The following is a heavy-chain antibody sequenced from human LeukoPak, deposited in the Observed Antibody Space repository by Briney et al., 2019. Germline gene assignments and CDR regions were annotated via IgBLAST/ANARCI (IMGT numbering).Heavy chain of an antibody. CDR3: AGGVQWLVFAN. V-gene: IGHV4-61*01. J-gene: IGHJ4*02. D-gene: IGHD6-19*01. CDR2: IYYSGST. Sequence: SETLSLTCTVSGGSISSSSYYWSWIRQPPGKGLEWIGYIYYSGSTNYNPSLKSRVTISVDTSKNQFSLKLSSVTAADTAFYYCAGGVQWLVFANWGQGNLVTVSS. CDR1: GGSISSSSYY.